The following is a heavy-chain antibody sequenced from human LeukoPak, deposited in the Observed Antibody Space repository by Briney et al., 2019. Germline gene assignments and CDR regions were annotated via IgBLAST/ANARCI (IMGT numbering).Heavy chain of an antibody. CDR1: GFIFSNYW. D-gene: IGHD3-3*01. CDR3: ARDNTPDLEWLLRGLPNYYYYGMDV. Sequence: GGSLRLSCAGSGFIFSNYWVHWVRHAPGKELVWVARIDVVGTRTDYADSVKGRFTISRDNAKNSLYLQMNSLRAEDTAVYYCARDNTPDLEWLLRGLPNYYYYGMDVWGQGTTVTVSS. CDR2: IDVVGTRT. V-gene: IGHV3-74*01. J-gene: IGHJ6*02.